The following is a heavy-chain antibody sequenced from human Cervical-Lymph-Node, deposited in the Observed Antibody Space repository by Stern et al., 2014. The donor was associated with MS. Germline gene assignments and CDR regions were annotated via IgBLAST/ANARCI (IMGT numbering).Heavy chain of an antibody. D-gene: IGHD2-2*02. CDR3: ARQGCATTSCHTIDS. Sequence: EVQLVESGAEVKKPGQSLKLSCKGSGYSFNNSWIGWVRQMPGKGLELMWIISPVDSETRYSPSFPGQVTISVDKSIQPAYVQWTSLEASDTAMYYCARQGCATTSCHTIDSWGQGTLITVSS. CDR1: GYSFNNSW. CDR2: ISPVDSET. V-gene: IGHV5-51*01. J-gene: IGHJ4*02.